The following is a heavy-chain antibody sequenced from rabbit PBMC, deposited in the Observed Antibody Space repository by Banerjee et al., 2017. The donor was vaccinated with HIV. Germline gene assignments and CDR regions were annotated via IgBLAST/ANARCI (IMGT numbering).Heavy chain of an antibody. D-gene: IGHD8-1*01. CDR1: GFSFRNKYL. V-gene: IGHV1S45*01. CDR3: TGDLGGSSDL. Sequence: QEQLEESGGDLVKPEGSLTLTCTASGFSFRNKYLMCWVRQAPGKGLEWIACINTITGDTVYATWAKGRFTISKASWTTVTLQMTSLTAADTATYFCTGDLGGSSDLWGPGTLVTVS. J-gene: IGHJ4*01. CDR2: INTITGDT.